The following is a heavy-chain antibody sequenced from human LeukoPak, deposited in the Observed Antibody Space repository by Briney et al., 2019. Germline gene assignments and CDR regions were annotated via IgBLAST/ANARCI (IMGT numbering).Heavy chain of an antibody. Sequence: SETLSLTCTVSGGSISSSSYYWGWIRQPPGKGLEWIGSIYYSGSTYYNPSLKSRVTISVDTSKNQFSLKLSSVTAADTAVYYCARDVSPYSSSSIDYWGQGTLVTVSS. CDR1: GGSISSSSYY. CDR3: ARDVSPYSSSSIDY. V-gene: IGHV4-39*07. J-gene: IGHJ4*02. CDR2: IYYSGST. D-gene: IGHD6-6*01.